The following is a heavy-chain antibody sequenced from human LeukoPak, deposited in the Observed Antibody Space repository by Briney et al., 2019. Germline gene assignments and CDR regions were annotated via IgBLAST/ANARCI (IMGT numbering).Heavy chain of an antibody. Sequence: GALVKVSCKASGYTFNSYGICWVRQAPGRGLEWIGWIDPSNGNIKYAEKLQGRVTMTTDTSTSTAYMDLRSLRSDDTAVYYCARDGVSGHFDYWGRGTLVTVSS. CDR2: IDPSNGNI. J-gene: IGHJ4*01. D-gene: IGHD3-3*01. V-gene: IGHV1-18*01. CDR1: GYTFNSYG. CDR3: ARDGVSGHFDY.